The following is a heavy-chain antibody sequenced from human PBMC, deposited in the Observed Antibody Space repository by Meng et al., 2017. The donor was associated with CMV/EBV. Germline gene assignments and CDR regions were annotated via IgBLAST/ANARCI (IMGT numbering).Heavy chain of an antibody. J-gene: IGHJ5*02. CDR3: ARDLMNCSSTSCANWFDP. CDR1: GGSIRSYY. V-gene: IGHV4-4*07. Sequence: GRLLEHGPGLVKPSETLSLPCTVPGGSIRSYYWSWIRQPAGKGLEWIGRIYTSGSTNYNPSLKSRVTMSVDTSKNQFSLKLSSVTAADTAVYYCARDLMNCSSTSCANWFDPWGQGTLVTVSS. D-gene: IGHD2-2*01. CDR2: IYTSGST.